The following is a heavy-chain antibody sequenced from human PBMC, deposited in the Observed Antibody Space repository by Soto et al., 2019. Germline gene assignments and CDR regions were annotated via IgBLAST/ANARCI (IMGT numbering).Heavy chain of an antibody. D-gene: IGHD5-12*01. CDR2: IGGRGNSA. V-gene: IGHV3-23*01. Sequence: PGGSLRLSCAASGFIFTNYAMPWVRQAPGKGLEWVSVIGGRGNSASYADSVQGRFTISRDNSKNTLSLQMSSLTADDTAIYYCVREGRGSFDFWGRGTMVTVSS. CDR1: GFIFTNYA. J-gene: IGHJ3*01. CDR3: VREGRGSFDF.